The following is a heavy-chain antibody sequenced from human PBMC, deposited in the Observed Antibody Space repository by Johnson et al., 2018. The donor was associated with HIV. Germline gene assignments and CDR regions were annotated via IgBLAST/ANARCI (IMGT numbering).Heavy chain of an antibody. CDR3: ARAINDAFDI. Sequence: QVQLVESGGRVVRPGESLRLSCAASGFTFSDYYMIWIRQAPGKGLEWLSYITSSGTSSYYADSVKGRLTIPRDNAKNSLYLQMNRLRAEDTAVYFCARAINDAFDIWGQGTMVTVSS. J-gene: IGHJ3*02. CDR1: GFTFSDYY. V-gene: IGHV3-11*04. CDR2: ITSSGTSS.